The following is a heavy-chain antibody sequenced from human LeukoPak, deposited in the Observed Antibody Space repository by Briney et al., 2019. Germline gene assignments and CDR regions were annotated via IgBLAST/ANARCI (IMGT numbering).Heavy chain of an antibody. CDR2: INPTGGST. Sequence: ASVKVSCKASGYTFTSYYMHWVRQAPGQGPEWMGLINPTGGSTGYAQKFQGRVTMTRDMSTSTDYMELSSLRSEDTAIYYCARDLRYSSGWSASGMDVWGKGTTVTISS. CDR3: ARDLRYSSGWSASGMDV. J-gene: IGHJ6*03. CDR1: GYTFTSYY. D-gene: IGHD6-19*01. V-gene: IGHV1-46*01.